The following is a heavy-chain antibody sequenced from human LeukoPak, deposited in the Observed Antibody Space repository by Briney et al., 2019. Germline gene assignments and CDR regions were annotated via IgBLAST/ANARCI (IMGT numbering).Heavy chain of an antibody. V-gene: IGHV1-8*03. CDR1: GYTFTNYD. CDR2: MNPNSGNT. D-gene: IGHD3-16*01. J-gene: IGHJ4*02. CDR3: AVGDSYYFDY. Sequence: ASVKVSCKASGYTFTNYDISWVRQATGQGLEWMGWMNPNSGNTGYAQKFQGRVTITRNTSISTAYMELSSLRSEDTAVYYCAVGDSYYFDYWGQGTLVTVSS.